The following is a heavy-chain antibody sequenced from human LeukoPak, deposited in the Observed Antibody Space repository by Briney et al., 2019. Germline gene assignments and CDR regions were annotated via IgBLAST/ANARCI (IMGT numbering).Heavy chain of an antibody. J-gene: IGHJ4*02. CDR3: AKDAGARVSLYYFDY. Sequence: GGSLRPSCAASGFTFSSYGMHWVRQAPGKGLEWVAFIRYDGSNKYYADSVKGRFTISRDNSKNTLYLQMNSLRAEDTAVYYCAKDAGARVSLYYFDYWGQGTLVTVSS. D-gene: IGHD4/OR15-4a*01. V-gene: IGHV3-30*02. CDR2: IRYDGSNK. CDR1: GFTFSSYG.